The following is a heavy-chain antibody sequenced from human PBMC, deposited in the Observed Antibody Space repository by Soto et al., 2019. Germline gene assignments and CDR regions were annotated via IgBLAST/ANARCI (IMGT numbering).Heavy chain of an antibody. CDR1: GDSISTVDYF. Sequence: SETLSLTCSVSGDSISTVDYFWAWVRQPPGQALEYIGYIYKSATTYYNPSFESRVAISLDTSKSQFSLNVTSLTAADTAVYFCARGRYCLTGRCFPNWFDSWGQGTLVTVSS. J-gene: IGHJ5*01. V-gene: IGHV4-30-4*01. CDR2: IYKSATT. CDR3: ARGRYCLTGRCFPNWFDS. D-gene: IGHD2-15*01.